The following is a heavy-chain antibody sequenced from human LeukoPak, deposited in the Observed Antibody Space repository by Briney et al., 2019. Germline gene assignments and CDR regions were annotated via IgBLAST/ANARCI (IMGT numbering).Heavy chain of an antibody. CDR2: ISYDGSNK. CDR3: AKDSDVGAAGYYFDY. V-gene: IGHV3-30*18. D-gene: IGHD1-26*01. CDR1: GFTFSSYG. J-gene: IGHJ4*02. Sequence: GGSLRLTCAASGFTFSSYGMHWVRQAPGKGLEWVAVISYDGSNKYYADSVRGRFTISRDNSKNTLYLQMNSLRVEDTAVYYCAKDSDVGAAGYYFDYWGQGTLVTVSS.